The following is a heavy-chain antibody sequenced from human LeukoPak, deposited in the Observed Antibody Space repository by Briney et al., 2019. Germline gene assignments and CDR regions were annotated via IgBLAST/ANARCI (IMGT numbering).Heavy chain of an antibody. D-gene: IGHD6-13*01. CDR1: GGSFSGYY. V-gene: IGHV4-34*01. Sequence: SETLSLTCAVYGGSFSGYYWSWIRHPPGKGLEWIGEINHSGSTNYNPSLKSRVTISVDTAKNQFSLKLRSVTAADTAIYYCARNKTITAAGTFDYWGQGTLVTVSS. CDR2: INHSGST. CDR3: ARNKTITAAGTFDY. J-gene: IGHJ4*02.